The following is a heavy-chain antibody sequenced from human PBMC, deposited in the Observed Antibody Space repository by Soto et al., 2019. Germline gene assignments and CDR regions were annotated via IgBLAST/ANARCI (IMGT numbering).Heavy chain of an antibody. Sequence: GGSLRLSCAASGFTFSSYSMNWVRQAPGKGLEWVSSISSSSSYIYYADSVKGRFTISRDNAKNSLYLQMNSLRAEDTAVYYCARDVAYYDSSGFNWFDPWGQGTLVTVSS. D-gene: IGHD3-22*01. CDR3: ARDVAYYDSSGFNWFDP. CDR2: ISSSSSYI. J-gene: IGHJ5*02. V-gene: IGHV3-21*01. CDR1: GFTFSSYS.